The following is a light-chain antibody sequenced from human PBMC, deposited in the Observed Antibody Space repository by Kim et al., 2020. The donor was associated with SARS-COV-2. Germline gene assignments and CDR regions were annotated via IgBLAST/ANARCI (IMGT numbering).Light chain of an antibody. J-gene: IGKJ2*01. CDR2: GAS. V-gene: IGKV1-16*02. CDR1: KGISNY. CDR3: QQYNSYPYT. Sequence: ASVGDRVTITCRASKGISNYLAWFQQIPGKAPKSLIYGASTLQSGVPSKFSGSASGTDFTLTISSLQPEDFATYYCQQYNSYPYTFGQGTKLEI.